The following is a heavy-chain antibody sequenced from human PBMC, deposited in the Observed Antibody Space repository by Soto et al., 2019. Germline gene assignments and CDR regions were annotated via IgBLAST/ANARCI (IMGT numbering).Heavy chain of an antibody. D-gene: IGHD3-22*01. CDR2: ISVSGNNA. V-gene: IGHV3-23*01. J-gene: IGHJ4*02. Sequence: LRLSCAASGFAFSTFAMTWVRQSPWEWLEWVAAISVSGNNAYYADSVKGRFTISRDNSQNSVFLQMSSLRADDTAVYYCARDQLRPGILYSLGVLLPEYGLWGQGTLVTVSS. CDR1: GFAFSTFA. CDR3: ARDQLRPGILYSLGVLLPEYGL.